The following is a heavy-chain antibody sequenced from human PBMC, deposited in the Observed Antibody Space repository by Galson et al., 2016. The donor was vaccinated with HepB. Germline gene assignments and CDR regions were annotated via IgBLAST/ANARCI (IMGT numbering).Heavy chain of an antibody. CDR1: GYRFPTYG. Sequence: SVKVSCKASGYRFPTYGISWVRQAPGQGLEWLGWISANSGNTIYAQKFQDRVTMTRDTSASTVYMDLRSLRSDDTAVYYCARDEQFRFDYWGQGTLVTVSS. D-gene: IGHD1/OR15-1a*01. J-gene: IGHJ4*02. CDR2: ISANSGNT. CDR3: ARDEQFRFDY. V-gene: IGHV1-18*04.